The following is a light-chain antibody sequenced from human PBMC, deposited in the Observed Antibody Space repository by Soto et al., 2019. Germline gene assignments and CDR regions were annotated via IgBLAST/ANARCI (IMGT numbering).Light chain of an antibody. CDR2: GSS. Sequence: EIVLTQSPGILSLSPGERATLSCRASQTVSGNYLAWYQQKPGQSPRLLIYGSSDRATGIPDRFSGSGSGTDFPPTINRVEPEDFAVYYCQQYGSSPPYTFGQGTTLEI. J-gene: IGKJ2*01. CDR1: QTVSGNY. V-gene: IGKV3-20*01. CDR3: QQYGSSPPYT.